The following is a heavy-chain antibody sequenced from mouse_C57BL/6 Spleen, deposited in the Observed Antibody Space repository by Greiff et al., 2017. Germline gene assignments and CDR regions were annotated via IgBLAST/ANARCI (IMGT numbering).Heavy chain of an antibody. Sequence: QVQLQQPGAELVMPGASVKLSCKASGYTFTSYWMHWVKQRPGQGLEWIGEIDPSDSYTNYNQKFKGKSTLTVDKSSSTAYMQLSSLTSEDSAVYYCARGARWSSFDYWGQGTTLTVSS. CDR3: ARGARWSSFDY. V-gene: IGHV1-69*01. D-gene: IGHD2-3*01. J-gene: IGHJ2*01. CDR1: GYTFTSYW. CDR2: IDPSDSYT.